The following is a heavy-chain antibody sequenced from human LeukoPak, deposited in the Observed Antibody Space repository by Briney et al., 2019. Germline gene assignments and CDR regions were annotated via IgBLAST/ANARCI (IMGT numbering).Heavy chain of an antibody. J-gene: IGHJ3*02. Sequence: GGSLRLSCAASGFTFSSYAMSWVRQAPGKGLEWVSIINDSGGSTYYADSVKGRFTISRDNSENTLYLQMNSLRAEDTAVYYCARDRLGRTDAFDIWGQGTMVTVSS. V-gene: IGHV3-23*01. D-gene: IGHD1-26*01. CDR2: INDSGGST. CDR1: GFTFSSYA. CDR3: ARDRLGRTDAFDI.